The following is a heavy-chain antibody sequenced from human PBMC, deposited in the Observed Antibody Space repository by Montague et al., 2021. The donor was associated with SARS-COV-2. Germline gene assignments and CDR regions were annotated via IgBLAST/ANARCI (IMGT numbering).Heavy chain of an antibody. Sequence: SLRLSCAASGFTFSSYAMHWVRQAPGKGLEWVAVISYDGSNKYYADSVKGRFTISRDNSKNTLYLQMNSLRAEDTAVYYCARDSVLIVATFGTLGFDYGGQGTLVTVSS. CDR3: ARDSVLIVATFGTLGFDY. CDR2: ISYDGSNK. V-gene: IGHV3-30*04. CDR1: GFTFSSYA. J-gene: IGHJ4*02. D-gene: IGHD5-12*01.